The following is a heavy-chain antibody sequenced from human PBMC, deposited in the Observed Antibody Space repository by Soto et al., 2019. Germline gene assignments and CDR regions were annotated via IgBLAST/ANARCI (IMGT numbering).Heavy chain of an antibody. CDR2: ISYDGSNK. CDR1: GFTFSSYA. D-gene: IGHD6-19*01. Sequence: QVQLVESGGGVVQPGRSLRLSCAASGFTFSSYAMHWVRQAPGKGLEWVAVISYDGSNKYYADSVKGRFTISRDNSKNTLYLQMNSLRAEDTAVYYCARGSSGWYKDAFDIWGQATMVTVSS. CDR3: ARGSSGWYKDAFDI. J-gene: IGHJ3*02. V-gene: IGHV3-30-3*01.